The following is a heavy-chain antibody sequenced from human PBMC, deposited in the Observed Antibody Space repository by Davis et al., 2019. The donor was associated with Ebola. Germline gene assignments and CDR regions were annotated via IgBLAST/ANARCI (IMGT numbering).Heavy chain of an antibody. CDR2: INHSGST. CDR1: GGSFSGYY. J-gene: IGHJ6*02. Sequence: SETLSLTCAVYGGSFSGYYWSWNRQPPGKGLEWIGEINHSGSTNYNPSLKSRVPISVDTSKNQCSLKLSSLTAADTAVYYCARDYHYDFWSGYYYYGMDVWGQGTTVTVSS. D-gene: IGHD3-3*01. V-gene: IGHV4-34*01. CDR3: ARDYHYDFWSGYYYYGMDV.